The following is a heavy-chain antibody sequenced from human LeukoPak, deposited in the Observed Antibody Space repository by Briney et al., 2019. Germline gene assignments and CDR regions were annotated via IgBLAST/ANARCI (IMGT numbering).Heavy chain of an antibody. J-gene: IGHJ4*02. V-gene: IGHV3-30*01. CDR3: ARGDIVATIGLVDY. Sequence: PGRSLRLSCAASGFTFSSYAMHWVRQAPGKGLEWVAVISYDGSNKYYADSVKGRFTISRDNSKNTLYLQMNSLRAEDTAVYYCARGDIVATIGLVDYWGQGTLVTVSS. CDR1: GFTFSSYA. CDR2: ISYDGSNK. D-gene: IGHD5-12*01.